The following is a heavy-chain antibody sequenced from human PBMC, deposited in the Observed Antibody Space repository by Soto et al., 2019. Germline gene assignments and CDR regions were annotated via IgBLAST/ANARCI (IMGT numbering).Heavy chain of an antibody. CDR3: ARQVATFGVNYFDY. CDR2: IYHSGNT. J-gene: IGHJ4*02. CDR1: GGSVSSAGYY. D-gene: IGHD3-3*01. Sequence: QVQLQESGPGLVRPSETLSLTCTVSGGSVSSAGYYWSWIRQPPGKGLEWIGYIYHSGNTNYNPSLKSRVTISVDTSKNQFSLKLSSVTAADTAVYFCARQVATFGVNYFDYWGQGTLVTVSS. V-gene: IGHV4-61*08.